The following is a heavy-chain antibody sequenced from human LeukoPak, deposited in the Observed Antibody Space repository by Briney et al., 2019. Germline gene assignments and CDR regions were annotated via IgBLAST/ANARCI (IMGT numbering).Heavy chain of an antibody. V-gene: IGHV1-18*01. Sequence: ASVKVSCRASGYTFTSYGVSWVRQAPGQRLEWMGWISASSGNTKYSQRLQGRVSMTTDTSTSTAYTELRSLRSDDTAVYYCARDDQILSGAYYQAFDYWGQGTLVTVSS. CDR2: ISASSGNT. D-gene: IGHD1-26*01. J-gene: IGHJ4*02. CDR3: ARDDQILSGAYYQAFDY. CDR1: GYTFTSYG.